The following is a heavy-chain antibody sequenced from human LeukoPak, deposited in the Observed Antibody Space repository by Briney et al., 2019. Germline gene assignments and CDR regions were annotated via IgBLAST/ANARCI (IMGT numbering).Heavy chain of an antibody. CDR2: IYHSGST. Sequence: SSETLSLTCAVYGGSFSGYYWSWIRQPPGKGLEWIGSIYHSGSTYYNPSLKSRVTISVDTSKNQFSLKLSSVTAADTAVYYCARVDYGDYLPYYYYYMDVWGKGTTVTVSS. V-gene: IGHV4-34*01. CDR3: ARVDYGDYLPYYYYYMDV. CDR1: GGSFSGYY. D-gene: IGHD4-17*01. J-gene: IGHJ6*03.